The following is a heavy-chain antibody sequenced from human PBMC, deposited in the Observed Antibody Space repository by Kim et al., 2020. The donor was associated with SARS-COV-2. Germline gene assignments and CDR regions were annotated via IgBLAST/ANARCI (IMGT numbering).Heavy chain of an antibody. CDR1: GFTFSNYG. J-gene: IGHJ4*02. V-gene: IGHV3-30*03. D-gene: IGHD6-19*01. Sequence: GGSLRLSCAASGFTFSNYGIHWVRQAPGKGLEWVGVISSDGKVQFYGDSVKGRFTISRDNSMNILYLQMNSLRDEDTAIYYCLREFNMYSGPWYFENWGQGALVTVSS. CDR3: LREFNMYSGPWYFEN. CDR2: ISSDGKVQ.